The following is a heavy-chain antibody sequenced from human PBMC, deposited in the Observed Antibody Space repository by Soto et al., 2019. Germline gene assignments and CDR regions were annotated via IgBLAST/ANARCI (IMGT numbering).Heavy chain of an antibody. J-gene: IGHJ4*02. CDR2: ISGSGGST. V-gene: IGHV3-23*01. Sequence: EVQLLESGGGLVQPGGSLRLSCAASGFTFSSYAMSWVRQAPGKGLEWVSTISGSGGSTYYGDSVKGRFTISRDNSKNTLYLQMPSLRAEDTAVYYCAKGAITGDRYIPSDYWGQGTLVTVSS. CDR1: GFTFSSYA. D-gene: IGHD7-27*01. CDR3: AKGAITGDRYIPSDY.